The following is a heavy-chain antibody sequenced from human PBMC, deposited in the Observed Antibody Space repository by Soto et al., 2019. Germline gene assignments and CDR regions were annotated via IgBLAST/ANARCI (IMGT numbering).Heavy chain of an antibody. J-gene: IGHJ5*02. CDR1: GFTFSSYA. V-gene: IGHV3-23*01. Sequence: GGSLRLSCAASGFTFSSYAMSWVRQAPGKGLEWVSAISGSGGSTYYADSVKGRFTISRDNSKNTLYLQMNSLRAEDTAVYYCAKDPYCSGGSCFQYNWFDPWGQGTLVTVSS. CDR2: ISGSGGST. CDR3: AKDPYCSGGSCFQYNWFDP. D-gene: IGHD2-15*01.